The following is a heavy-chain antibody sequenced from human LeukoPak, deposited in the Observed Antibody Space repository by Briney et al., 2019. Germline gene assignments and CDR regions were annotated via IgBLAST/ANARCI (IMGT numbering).Heavy chain of an antibody. D-gene: IGHD5-24*01. V-gene: IGHV4-61*01. J-gene: IGHJ6*03. CDR2: IYYSGST. Sequence: SETLSLTCTVSGGSISSSSYYWSWIRQPPGKGLEWIGYIYYSGSTNYNPSLKSRVTISVDTSKNQFSLKLSSVTAADTAVYYCARGEGWLQSYYYYYYYMDVWGKGTTVTVSS. CDR3: ARGEGWLQSYYYYYYYMDV. CDR1: GGSISSSSYY.